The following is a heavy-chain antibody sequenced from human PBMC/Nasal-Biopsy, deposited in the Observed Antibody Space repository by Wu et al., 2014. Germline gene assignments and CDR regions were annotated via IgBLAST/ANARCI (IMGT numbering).Heavy chain of an antibody. V-gene: IGHV3-30*18. J-gene: IGHJ4*02. Sequence: LRLSCASSGFTFSNYGMQWVRQAPGKGLEWVAVISFDGTAKYYADSVKGRFTVSRDNSENTLYLQMNSLRAEDAALYYCAKELQSRISIWTFDSWGPGNPGHRLL. D-gene: IGHD3-3*02. CDR1: GFTFSNYG. CDR3: AKELQSRISIWTFDS. CDR2: ISFDGTAK.